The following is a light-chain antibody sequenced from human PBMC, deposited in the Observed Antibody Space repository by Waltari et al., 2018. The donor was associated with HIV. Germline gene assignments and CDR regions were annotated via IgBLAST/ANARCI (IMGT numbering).Light chain of an antibody. J-gene: IGKJ2*01. CDR3: QQYNNWPPT. V-gene: IGKV3-15*01. CDR1: QSVSTY. Sequence: EIVMTQSPATLSVSPGERATLSCRASQSVSTYLGWYQQKPGQAPRLLIYGASTTTTGIPPRFSGSGSETEFTLTINSLQSEDFAVYYCQQYNNWPPTFGQGTKLEIK. CDR2: GAS.